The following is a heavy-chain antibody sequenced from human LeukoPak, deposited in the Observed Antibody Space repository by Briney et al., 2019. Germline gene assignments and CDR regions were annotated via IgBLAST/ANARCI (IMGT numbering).Heavy chain of an antibody. J-gene: IGHJ4*02. Sequence: SETLSLTCAVYGGSFSGYYWSWIRQHPGKGLEWIGYIYYSGSTYYNPSLKSRVTISVDTSKNQFSLKLSSVTAADTAVYYCARGGRGSSYFDYWGQGTLVTVSS. V-gene: IGHV4-34*01. CDR3: ARGGRGSSYFDY. CDR1: GGSFSGYY. CDR2: IYYSGST. D-gene: IGHD1-26*01.